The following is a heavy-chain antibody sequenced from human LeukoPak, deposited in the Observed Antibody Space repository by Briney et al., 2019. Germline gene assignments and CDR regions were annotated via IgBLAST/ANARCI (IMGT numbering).Heavy chain of an antibody. J-gene: IGHJ4*02. V-gene: IGHV4-59*08. CDR2: IYYSGNT. CDR3: ARAGYNYGFFNLDY. Sequence: SVTLSLTCTVSGGSISGYYWSWIRQPPGKGLEWIGYIYYSGNTNYNPSLKSRVTISVDTSKNQFSLKLSSVTAADTALYYCARAGYNYGFFNLDYWGQGTLVTVSS. CDR1: GGSISGYY. D-gene: IGHD5-18*01.